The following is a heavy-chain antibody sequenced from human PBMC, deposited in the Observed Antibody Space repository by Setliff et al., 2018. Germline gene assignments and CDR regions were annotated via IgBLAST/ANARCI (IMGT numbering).Heavy chain of an antibody. Sequence: GASVKVSCKASGGTFSSYAISWVRQAPGQGLEWVGGIIPIFGTANYAQKFRGRVTITADESTSTAYMELSSLRSEDTAVYYCARGYRGYYNFWSGSQGANWFDPWGQGTLVTVSS. CDR3: ARGYRGYYNFWSGSQGANWFDP. CDR1: GGTFSSYA. CDR2: IIPIFGTA. D-gene: IGHD3-3*01. V-gene: IGHV1-69*13. J-gene: IGHJ5*02.